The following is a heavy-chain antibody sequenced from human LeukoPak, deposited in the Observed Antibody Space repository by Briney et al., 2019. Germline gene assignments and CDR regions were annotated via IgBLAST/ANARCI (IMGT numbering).Heavy chain of an antibody. J-gene: IGHJ4*02. D-gene: IGHD3-10*01. CDR2: INPNSGGT. V-gene: IGHV1-2*02. CDR3: ARGGVGDSGSYPY. CDR1: GYTFTSYA. Sequence: ASVKVSCKASGYTFTSYAMHWVRQAPGQGLEWMGWINPNSGGTNYAQTFQGRVTMTRDTSTNTAYMELSSLRSDDTAVYYCARGGVGDSGSYPYWGQGALVIVSS.